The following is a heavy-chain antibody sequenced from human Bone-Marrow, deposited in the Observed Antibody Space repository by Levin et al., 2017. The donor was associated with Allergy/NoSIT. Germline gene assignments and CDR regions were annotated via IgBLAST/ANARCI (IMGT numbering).Heavy chain of an antibody. J-gene: IGHJ6*02. D-gene: IGHD5-12*01. CDR3: ARAKWSLSGAVATPSYCLDV. CDR2: IYYRGST. V-gene: IGHV4-30-2*01. CDR1: GGSMSSGGYS. Sequence: SETLSLTCVVSGGSMSSGGYSWSWVRQPPGKGLEWIGYIYYRGSTYYNPSLKSRVTMSVDRSKNQFSLNLDSVTAADTAGYYCARAKWSLSGAVATPSYCLDVWGQGTTVTVSS.